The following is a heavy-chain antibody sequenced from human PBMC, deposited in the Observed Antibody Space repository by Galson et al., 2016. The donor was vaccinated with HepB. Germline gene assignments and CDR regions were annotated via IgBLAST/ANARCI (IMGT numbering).Heavy chain of an antibody. CDR2: MYPRGDT. Sequence: SLRLSCAASGFLVSSSFMSWVRQTPGTGLVWVTVMYPRGDTHYSDSVRGRFTISRDNSRNSMSLQMTNLRVGDTAVYFCARWTAYCPRPGCPRDHDYFDPWGQGILVTVSS. D-gene: IGHD4-11*01. CDR1: GFLVSSSF. CDR3: ARWTAYCPRPGCPRDHDYFDP. J-gene: IGHJ5*02. V-gene: IGHV3-53*01.